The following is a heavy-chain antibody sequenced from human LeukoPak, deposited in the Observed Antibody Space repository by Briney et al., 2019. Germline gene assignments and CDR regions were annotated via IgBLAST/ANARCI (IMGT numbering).Heavy chain of an antibody. J-gene: IGHJ5*02. CDR1: EFTFSNYA. V-gene: IGHV3-23*01. CDR3: AKGSGINHYHWIDP. Sequence: GGSLRLSCAASEFTFSNYAMNWVRQAPGKGLGWVSGISGGGGSTYYADSVKGRFTISRDNSKNTLYLQMDSLRAEDTALYYCAKGSGINHYHWIDPWGQGTLVSVSS. D-gene: IGHD1-14*01. CDR2: ISGGGGST.